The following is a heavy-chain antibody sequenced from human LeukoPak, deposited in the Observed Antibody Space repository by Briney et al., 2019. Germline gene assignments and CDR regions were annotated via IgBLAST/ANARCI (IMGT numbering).Heavy chain of an antibody. J-gene: IGHJ4*02. Sequence: SETLSLTCTVSGGSISSSSYYWGWIRQPPGKGLEWIGSISYSGGTYYNPSLRSRVTISIDTSKNQFSLKLTSVTAADTAVYHCASDPFSSAWEFDYWGQGTLVTVSS. D-gene: IGHD6-19*01. CDR1: GGSISSSSYY. CDR3: ASDPFSSAWEFDY. CDR2: ISYSGGT. V-gene: IGHV4-39*01.